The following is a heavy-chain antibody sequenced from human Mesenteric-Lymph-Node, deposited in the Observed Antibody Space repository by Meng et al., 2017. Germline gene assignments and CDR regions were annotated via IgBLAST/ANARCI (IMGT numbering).Heavy chain of an antibody. D-gene: IGHD5-24*01. Sequence: QEQLVESGGGVVQPGRSLRLSCAASGFSFSNYGIHWVRQAPGKGLEWVAVISYDGSNKYYSDSVKGRFTISRDNSKNTVYLQMNSLRAEDTAVYYCAKGYNYGDNWGQGTLVTV. CDR2: ISYDGSNK. V-gene: IGHV3-30*18. CDR1: GFSFSNYG. CDR3: AKGYNYGDN. J-gene: IGHJ4*02.